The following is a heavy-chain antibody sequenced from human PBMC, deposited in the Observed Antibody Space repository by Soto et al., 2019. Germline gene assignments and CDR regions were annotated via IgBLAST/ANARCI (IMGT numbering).Heavy chain of an antibody. CDR3: ARDGNQLQSGWFDP. CDR1: GGSIRSYY. Sequence: SETLFLTCPVSGGSIRSYYWGWIRQPPGKGLEWIGYIYYSGSTNYNPSLKSRVTTSVDTSKNQFSLKLSSVTAADTAVYYCARDGNQLQSGWFDPWGQGTLVTVSS. V-gene: IGHV4-59*01. J-gene: IGHJ5*02. D-gene: IGHD2-2*01. CDR2: IYYSGST.